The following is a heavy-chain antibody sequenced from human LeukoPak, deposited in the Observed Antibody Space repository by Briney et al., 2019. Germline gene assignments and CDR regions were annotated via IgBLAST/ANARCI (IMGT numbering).Heavy chain of an antibody. V-gene: IGHV5-51*01. CDR3: ARVKENPFYDFWSGYRDAFDI. CDR2: IYPGDSDT. CDR1: GYSFTSYW. J-gene: IGHJ3*02. Sequence: GESLKISCRGSGYSFTSYWIGWVRQMPGEGLEWMGIIYPGDSDTRYSPSFQGQVTISADKSISTAYLQWSSLKASDTAMYYCARVKENPFYDFWSGYRDAFDIWGQGTMVTVSS. D-gene: IGHD3-3*01.